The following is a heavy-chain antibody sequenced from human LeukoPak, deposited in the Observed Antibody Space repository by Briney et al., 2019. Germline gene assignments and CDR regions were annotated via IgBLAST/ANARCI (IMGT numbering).Heavy chain of an antibody. CDR3: ATHGARD. Sequence: SETLSLTCAVYGGSFSGYYWSWIRQPPGKGLEWIGEINHSGSTNYNPSLKSRVTISVDTSKNQFSLKLSSVTAADTDVFYCATHGARDWGQGTLVTVSS. CDR2: INHSGST. D-gene: IGHD1-26*01. J-gene: IGHJ4*02. V-gene: IGHV4-34*01. CDR1: GGSFSGYY.